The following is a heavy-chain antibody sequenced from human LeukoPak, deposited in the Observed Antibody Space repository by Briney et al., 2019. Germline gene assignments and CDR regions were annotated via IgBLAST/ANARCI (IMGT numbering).Heavy chain of an antibody. V-gene: IGHV4-61*02. J-gene: IGHJ4*02. Sequence: PSETLSLTCTVSGGSISTGTYYWSWIRQPAGKGLEWIGRIYTTGTTNYNPSLKSRVTMSLDTSKNQFSLKLSSVTAADTAVYYCARETARGFNYYGSGSYFDYFDYWGQGTLVTVSS. CDR1: GGSISTGTYY. D-gene: IGHD3-10*01. CDR3: ARETARGFNYYGSGSYFDYFDY. CDR2: IYTTGTT.